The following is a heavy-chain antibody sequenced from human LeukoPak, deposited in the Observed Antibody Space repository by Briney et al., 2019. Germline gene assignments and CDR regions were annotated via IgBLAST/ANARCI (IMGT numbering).Heavy chain of an antibody. CDR2: ISYDGSNK. Sequence: PGRSLRLSCAASGFTFSSYAMHWVCQAPGKGLEWVAVISYDGSNKYYADSVKGRFTISRDNSKNTLYLQMNSLRAEDTAVYYCARDRRIVATIFGVPPDYWGQGALVTVSS. CDR1: GFTFSSYA. CDR3: ARDRRIVATIFGVPPDY. V-gene: IGHV3-30*04. D-gene: IGHD5-12*01. J-gene: IGHJ4*02.